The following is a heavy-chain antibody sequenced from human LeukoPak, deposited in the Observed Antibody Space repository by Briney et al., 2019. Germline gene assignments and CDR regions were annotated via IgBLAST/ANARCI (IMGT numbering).Heavy chain of an antibody. Sequence: SETLSPTCTVSGGSISSGDYHWSWIRQPPGKGLEWIGYIYYSGSTYYNPSLKSRVTISVDTSKNQFSLKLSSLTAADTAVYYCARAIDGYSYDRGYYMDVWGKGTTVTVSS. CDR3: ARAIDGYSYDRGYYMDV. V-gene: IGHV4-30-4*08. CDR1: GGSISSGDYH. J-gene: IGHJ6*03. CDR2: IYYSGST. D-gene: IGHD5-18*01.